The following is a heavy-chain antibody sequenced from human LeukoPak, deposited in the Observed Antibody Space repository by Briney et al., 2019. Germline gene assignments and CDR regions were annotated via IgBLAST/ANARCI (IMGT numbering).Heavy chain of an antibody. V-gene: IGHV4-34*01. CDR2: INHSGST. Sequence: GSLRLSCAASGFTFSSYGMHWVRQPPGKGLEWIGEINHSGSTNYNPSLKSRVTISVDTSKNQFSLKLSSVTAADTAVYYCARGPGIVVVTATTRSAFDIWGQGTMVTVSS. CDR1: GFTFSSYG. CDR3: ARGPGIVVVTATTRSAFDI. D-gene: IGHD2-21*02. J-gene: IGHJ3*02.